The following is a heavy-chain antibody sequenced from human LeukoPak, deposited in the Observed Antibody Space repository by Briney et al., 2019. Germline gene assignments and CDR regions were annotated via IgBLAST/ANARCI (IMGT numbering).Heavy chain of an antibody. V-gene: IGHV4-31*03. D-gene: IGHD5-24*01. CDR2: ISYTGSR. CDR3: ARDLGSDGFNLCNWFDP. Sequence: SQTLSLTCTVSGGSINSGGYYWSWIRQHPGKGLEWIGYISYTGSRYYNPSLKSRVTISIDTSKNQFSLNLTSVTAADTAVYYCARDLGSDGFNLCNWFDPWGQGTLVTVSS. J-gene: IGHJ5*02. CDR1: GGSINSGGYY.